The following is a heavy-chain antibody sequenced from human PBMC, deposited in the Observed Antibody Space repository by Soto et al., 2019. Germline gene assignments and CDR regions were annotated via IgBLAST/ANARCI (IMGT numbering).Heavy chain of an antibody. CDR2: IGSNSSTI. V-gene: IGHV3-48*02. Sequence: PXGCLRLSCAASGFNFSSYSMNWVRQAPGKGLEWVSYIGSNSSTIYYADSVKGRFTISRDNAKNSLYLQMDSLRDEDTAVYYCARRGGSYRGFQQWGQGTLVTVSS. D-gene: IGHD1-26*01. CDR1: GFNFSSYS. J-gene: IGHJ1*01. CDR3: ARRGGSYRGFQQ.